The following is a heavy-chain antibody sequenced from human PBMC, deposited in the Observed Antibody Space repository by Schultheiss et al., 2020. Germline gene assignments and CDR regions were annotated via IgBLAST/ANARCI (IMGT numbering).Heavy chain of an antibody. Sequence: SVKVSGKASGGTFSSYAISWVRQAPGQGLEWMGRIIPILGIANYAQKFQGRVTITADKSTSTAYMELSSLRSEDTAVYYCAFAVAGTKYYFDYWGQGTLVTVSS. CDR1: GGTFSSYA. CDR2: IIPILGIA. D-gene: IGHD6-19*01. J-gene: IGHJ4*02. CDR3: AFAVAGTKYYFDY. V-gene: IGHV1-69*04.